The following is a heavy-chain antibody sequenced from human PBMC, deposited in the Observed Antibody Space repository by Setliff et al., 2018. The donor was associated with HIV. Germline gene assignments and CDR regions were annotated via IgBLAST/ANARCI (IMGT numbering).Heavy chain of an antibody. D-gene: IGHD2-15*01. CDR3: ARVSRLHPFDP. Sequence: PSETLSLTCTVSGASSSSHYWSWIRQPPGKAPEWIGYVYNSGTTKYNPSLKSRVTISVDTSKNQFSLKLTSVTAADTAFYYCARVSRLHPFDPWGQGVLVTVSS. J-gene: IGHJ5*02. CDR2: VYNSGTT. V-gene: IGHV4-59*11. CDR1: GASSSSHY.